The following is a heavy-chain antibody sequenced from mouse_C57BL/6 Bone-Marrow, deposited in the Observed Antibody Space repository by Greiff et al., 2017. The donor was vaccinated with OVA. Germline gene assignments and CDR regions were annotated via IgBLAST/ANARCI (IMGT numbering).Heavy chain of an antibody. V-gene: IGHV1-42*01. Sequence: EVQLQQSGPELVKPGASVKISCKASGYSFTGYYMNWVKQSPEKSLEWIGEINPSTGGTTYNQKFKAKATLTVDKSSSTAYMQLNSLTSEDSAVYYCAGKGDYYGSSYWYFDVWGTGTTVTVSS. CDR1: GYSFTGYY. J-gene: IGHJ1*03. CDR3: AGKGDYYGSSYWYFDV. D-gene: IGHD1-1*01. CDR2: INPSTGGT.